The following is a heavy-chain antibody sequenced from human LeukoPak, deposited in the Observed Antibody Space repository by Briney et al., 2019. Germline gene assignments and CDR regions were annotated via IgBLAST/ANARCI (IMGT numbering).Heavy chain of an antibody. J-gene: IGHJ3*02. CDR1: GYSISSGYY. Sequence: SETLSLTCAVSGYSISSGYYWGWIRQPPGKGLEWIGSIYHSGSTYYNPSLKSRVTISVDTSKNQFSLKLSSVTAADTAVYYCARVQSDAFDIWGQGTMVTVSS. CDR2: IYHSGST. V-gene: IGHV4-38-2*01. D-gene: IGHD1-1*01. CDR3: ARVQSDAFDI.